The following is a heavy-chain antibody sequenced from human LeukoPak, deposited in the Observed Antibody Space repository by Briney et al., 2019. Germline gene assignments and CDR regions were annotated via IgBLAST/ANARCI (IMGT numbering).Heavy chain of an antibody. CDR2: FDPEDGET. J-gene: IGHJ4*02. CDR1: GYTLTELS. V-gene: IGHV1-24*01. D-gene: IGHD6-19*01. Sequence: ASVKVSCKASGYTLTELSMHWVRQAPGKGLEWMGGFDPEDGETIYAQKFQGRVTMAEDTSTDTAYMELSSLRSDDTAVYYCATSSSGWYASVDYWGQGTLVTVSS. CDR3: ATSSSGWYASVDY.